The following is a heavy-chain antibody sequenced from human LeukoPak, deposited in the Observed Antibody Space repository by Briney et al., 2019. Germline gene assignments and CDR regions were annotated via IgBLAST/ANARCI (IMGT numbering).Heavy chain of an antibody. V-gene: IGHV1-46*01. CDR2: INPSGGST. CDR3: ARGGSGPETNWFDP. CDR1: TFXXXY. D-gene: IGHD3-16*01. J-gene: IGHJ5*02. Sequence: TFXXXYMHWVRQAPGQGLEWMGIINPSGGSTSYAQKFQGRVTMTRDTSTSTVYMELSSLRSEDTAVYYCARGGSGPETNWFDPWGQGTLVTVSS.